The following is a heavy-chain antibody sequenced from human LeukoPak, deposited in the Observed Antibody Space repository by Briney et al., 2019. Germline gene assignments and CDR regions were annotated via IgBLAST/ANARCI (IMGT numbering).Heavy chain of an antibody. D-gene: IGHD6-19*01. V-gene: IGHV1-69*06. J-gene: IGHJ4*02. CDR2: IIPIFGTA. CDR3: AMGVGAPEDLAVAADFDY. Sequence: ASVKVSCKASGYTFTGYYMHWVRQAPGQGLEWMGGIIPIFGTANYAQKFQGRVTVTADKSTSTAYMELSSLRSEDTAVYYCAMGVGAPEDLAVAADFDYWGQGTLVTVSS. CDR1: GYTFTGYY.